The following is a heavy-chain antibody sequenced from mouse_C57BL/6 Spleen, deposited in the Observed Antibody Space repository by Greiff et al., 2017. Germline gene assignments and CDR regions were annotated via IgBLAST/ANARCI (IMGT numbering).Heavy chain of an antibody. Sequence: EVQGVESGGDLVKPGGSLKLSCAASGFTFSSYGMSWVRQTPDKRLELVATISSGGSYTYYPDSVKGRFTISRANAKNTLYLQMSSLKSEDTAMFNCAREGYDGWYAMDYWGQGTSVTVSS. D-gene: IGHD2-2*01. V-gene: IGHV5-6*01. CDR1: GFTFSSYG. J-gene: IGHJ4*01. CDR3: AREGYDGWYAMDY. CDR2: ISSGGSYT.